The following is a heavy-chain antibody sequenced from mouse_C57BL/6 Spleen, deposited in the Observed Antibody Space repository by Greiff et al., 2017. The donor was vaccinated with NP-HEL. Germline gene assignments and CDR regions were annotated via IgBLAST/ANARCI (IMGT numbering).Heavy chain of an antibody. V-gene: IGHV1-19*01. CDR3: ARRGLDYGSPFAY. D-gene: IGHD1-1*01. J-gene: IGHJ3*01. CDR1: GYTFTDYY. CDR2: INPYNGGT. Sequence: EVQLQQSGPVLVKPGASVKMSCKASGYTFTDYYMNWVKQSHGKSLEWIGVINPYNGGTSYNQKFKGKATLTVDKSSSTAYMELNSLTSEDSAVYYCARRGLDYGSPFAYWGQGTLVTVSA.